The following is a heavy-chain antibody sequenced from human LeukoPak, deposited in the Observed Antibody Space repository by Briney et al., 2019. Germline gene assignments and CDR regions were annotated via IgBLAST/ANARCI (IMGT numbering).Heavy chain of an antibody. J-gene: IGHJ4*02. D-gene: IGHD6-13*01. V-gene: IGHV1-2*02. CDR2: TNPNSGGT. CDR1: GYTFTGYY. Sequence: ASVKVSCKASGYTFTGYYMHWVRQAPGQGLEWMGWTNPNSGGTNYAQKFQGRVTMTRDTSISTAYMELSRLRSDDTAVYYCARAPLLQQLVPPFDYWGQGTLVTVSS. CDR3: ARAPLLQQLVPPFDY.